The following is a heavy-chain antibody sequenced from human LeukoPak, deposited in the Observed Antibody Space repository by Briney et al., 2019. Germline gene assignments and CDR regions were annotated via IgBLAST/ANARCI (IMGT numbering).Heavy chain of an antibody. CDR2: IYPGDSDT. D-gene: IGHD5-24*01. CDR1: GYSFTSYW. V-gene: IGHV5-51*01. J-gene: IGHJ4*02. Sequence: GESLKISCRGSGYSFTSYWIDWVRQMPGKGLEWMGIIYPGDSDTRYSPSFQGQVTISADKSISTAYLQWSSLKASDTAMYYCARGRDGYNHYFDYWGQGTLVTVSS. CDR3: ARGRDGYNHYFDY.